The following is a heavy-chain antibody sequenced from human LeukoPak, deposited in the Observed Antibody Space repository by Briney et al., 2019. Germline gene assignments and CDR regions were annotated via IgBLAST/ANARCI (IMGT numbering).Heavy chain of an antibody. J-gene: IGHJ6*02. Sequence: SETLSLTCTVSGGSVSSNTNFWDWIRQPPGKGLEWIGRIYYSGSTYYNPSLKSRVTISVDTSKNQFSLKLSLVTAADTAVYYCARSKPSGSFSYYYGIDVWGQGTTVTVSS. CDR3: ARSKPSGSFSYYYGIDV. D-gene: IGHD1-26*01. CDR1: GGSVSSNTNF. V-gene: IGHV4-39*01. CDR2: IYYSGST.